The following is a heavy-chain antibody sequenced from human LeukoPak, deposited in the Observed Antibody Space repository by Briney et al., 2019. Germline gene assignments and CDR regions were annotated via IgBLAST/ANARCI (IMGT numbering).Heavy chain of an antibody. CDR2: ISGSGGST. CDR1: GFTFSSYA. V-gene: IGHV3-23*01. Sequence: PGGSLRLSCAASGFTFSSYAMSWVRQAPGKGLEWVSAISGSGGSTYYADSVKGRSTISRDNSKNTLYLQMNSLRAEDTAVYYCAKDVSVVPAAIFDPWGQGTLVTVSS. D-gene: IGHD2-2*01. CDR3: AKDVSVVPAAIFDP. J-gene: IGHJ5*02.